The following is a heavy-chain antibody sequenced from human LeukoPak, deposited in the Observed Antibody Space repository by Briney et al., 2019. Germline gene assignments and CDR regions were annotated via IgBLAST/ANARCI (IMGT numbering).Heavy chain of an antibody. V-gene: IGHV3-23*01. CDR1: GFTFSSYA. D-gene: IGHD2-21*02. CDR2: ISGSGGST. CDR3: AKDPTVVVTVVDY. J-gene: IGHJ4*02. Sequence: GGSLRLSCAASGFTFSSYAMSWVRQATGKGLEWDSAISGSGGSTYYADSVKGRFTISRDNSKNTLYLQMNSLRAEDTAVYYCAKDPTVVVTVVDYWGQGTLVTVSS.